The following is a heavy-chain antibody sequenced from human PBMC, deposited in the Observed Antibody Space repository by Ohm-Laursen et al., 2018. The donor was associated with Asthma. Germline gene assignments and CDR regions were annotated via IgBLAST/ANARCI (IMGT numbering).Heavy chain of an antibody. V-gene: IGHV4-31*03. CDR2: IYYSGST. D-gene: IGHD2-15*01. CDR1: GGSISSGGYY. CDR3: ARDHCGGSCYSGHYYYYGMDV. Sequence: TLSLTCTVSGGSISSGGYYWSWIRQHPGKGLEWIGYIYYSGSTYYNPSLKSRVTISVDTSKNQFSLKLSSVTAADTAVYYCARDHCGGSCYSGHYYYYGMDVWGQGTTVTVSS. J-gene: IGHJ6*02.